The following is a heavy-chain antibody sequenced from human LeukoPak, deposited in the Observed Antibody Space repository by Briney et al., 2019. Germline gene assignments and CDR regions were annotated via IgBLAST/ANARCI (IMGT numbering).Heavy chain of an antibody. D-gene: IGHD4-17*01. V-gene: IGHV1-69*04. CDR2: IIPILGIA. CDR1: GGTFSSYA. Sequence: SVTVSCKASGGTFSSYAISWVRQAPGQGLEWMGRIIPILGIANYAQKFQGRVTITADKSTSTACMELSSLRSEDTAVYYCAREGLTTVNRYYYYGMDVWGQGTTVTVSS. J-gene: IGHJ6*02. CDR3: AREGLTTVNRYYYYGMDV.